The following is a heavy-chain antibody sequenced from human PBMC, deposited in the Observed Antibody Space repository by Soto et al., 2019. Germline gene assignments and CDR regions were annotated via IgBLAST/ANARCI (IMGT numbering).Heavy chain of an antibody. D-gene: IGHD3-10*01. CDR1: GYTFTSYG. CDR3: ARPYYYGSGSDSWYFDL. CDR2: ISAYNGNT. V-gene: IGHV1-18*01. J-gene: IGHJ2*01. Sequence: QVQLVQSGAEVKKPGASVKVSCKASGYTFTSYGISWVRQAPGQGLEWMGWISAYNGNTNYAQKLQGRVTMTTDTSKSTAYMELRSLRSDDTAVYYCARPYYYGSGSDSWYFDLWGRGTLVTVSS.